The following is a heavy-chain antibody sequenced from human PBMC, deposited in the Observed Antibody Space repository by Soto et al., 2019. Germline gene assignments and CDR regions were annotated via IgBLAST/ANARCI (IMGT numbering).Heavy chain of an antibody. Sequence: EVQLVESGGGLVQPGVSLRLSCAASGFALSGYWMSWVRQAPGKGLEWVANIKQDGSEKYYVGSVRGRFTISRDNAKNSLYLQMTSLRAEDTAMYYCARDLVNYWGQGTPVTVSS. J-gene: IGHJ4*02. CDR1: GFALSGYW. CDR3: ARDLVNY. CDR2: IKQDGSEK. V-gene: IGHV3-7*05.